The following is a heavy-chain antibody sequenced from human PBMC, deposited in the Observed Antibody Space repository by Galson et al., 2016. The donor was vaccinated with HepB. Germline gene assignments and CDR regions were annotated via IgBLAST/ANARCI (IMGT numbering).Heavy chain of an antibody. D-gene: IGHD6-25*01. Sequence: SLRLSCAASGFSISSYAMTWIRQAPGKGLEYVSHISHRGSDTNYADSVKGRFTISRDNAKKSLYLQMSSLRAEDTAIYYCARDRTSRAAVDYWGHGTLVTVSS. CDR3: ARDRTSRAAVDY. V-gene: IGHV3-48*03. J-gene: IGHJ4*01. CDR2: ISHRGSDT. CDR1: GFSISSYA.